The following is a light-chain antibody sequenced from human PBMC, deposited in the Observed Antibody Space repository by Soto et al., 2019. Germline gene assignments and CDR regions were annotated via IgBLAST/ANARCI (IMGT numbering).Light chain of an antibody. CDR2: DVS. CDR1: SSDVGAYNY. V-gene: IGLV2-11*01. J-gene: IGLJ1*01. CDR3: CSYADNYSYV. Sequence: QSALGQARSVSGSPGQSVTISCTGTSSDVGAYNYVSWYQQHPGKAPKLMTYDVSKRPSGVPDRFSGSKSGNTASLTISGLQAEDEADYYCCSYADNYSYVFGTGTKVTVL.